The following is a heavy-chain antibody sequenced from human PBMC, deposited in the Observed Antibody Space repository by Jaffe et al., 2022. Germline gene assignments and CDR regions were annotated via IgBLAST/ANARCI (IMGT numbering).Heavy chain of an antibody. Sequence: EVQLVESGGGLVQPGGSLRLSCAASGFTFSSYWMSWVRQAPGKGLEWVANIKQDGSEKYYVDSVKGRFTISRDNAKNSLYLQMNSLRAEDTAVYYCARVKVPAAIPPAGVSGLIYMDVWGKGTTVTVSS. CDR3: ARVKVPAAIPPAGVSGLIYMDV. V-gene: IGHV3-7*05. J-gene: IGHJ6*03. D-gene: IGHD2-2*02. CDR1: GFTFSSYW. CDR2: IKQDGSEK.